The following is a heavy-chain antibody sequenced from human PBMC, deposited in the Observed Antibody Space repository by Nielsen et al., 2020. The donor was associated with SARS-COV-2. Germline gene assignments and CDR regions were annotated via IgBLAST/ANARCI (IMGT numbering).Heavy chain of an antibody. D-gene: IGHD6-13*01. J-gene: IGHJ6*04. Sequence: SETLSLTCTVSGDSMSSYYWIWIRQPPGKGLEWIGYIYSSGSTNYNPTLKSRVSISVDTSKNQFSLKLSSVTAEDTAVYYCARWYSRSWNDALDIWGKGTTVIVSS. CDR1: GDSMSSYY. CDR2: IYSSGST. V-gene: IGHV4-59*01. CDR3: ARWYSRSWNDALDI.